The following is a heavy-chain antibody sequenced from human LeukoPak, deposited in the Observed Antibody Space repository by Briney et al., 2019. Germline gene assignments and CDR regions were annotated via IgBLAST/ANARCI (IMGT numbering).Heavy chain of an antibody. J-gene: IGHJ4*02. D-gene: IGHD2-15*01. CDR1: GGSFSGYY. Sequence: MTSETLSLTCAVYGGSFSGYYWSWIRQPPGKGLEWIGEINHSGSTNYNPSLKSRVTISVDTSKNQFSLKLSSVTAADTAVYYCARGTPPYCSGGSCYYPYFDYWGQGTLVTVSS. V-gene: IGHV4-34*01. CDR2: INHSGST. CDR3: ARGTPPYCSGGSCYYPYFDY.